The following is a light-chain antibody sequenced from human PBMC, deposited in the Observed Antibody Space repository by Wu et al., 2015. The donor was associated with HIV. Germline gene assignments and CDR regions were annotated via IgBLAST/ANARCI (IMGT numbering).Light chain of an antibody. J-gene: IGKJ1*01. CDR1: QSVNNNY. V-gene: IGKV3-20*01. Sequence: ESVLTQSPGTLSLSPGERATLSCRASQSVNNNYLAWYQQKPGQAPRLLIYGIFNRATGIPDRFTGSGSGTDFTLTISRLEPEDFAVYYCQQYGSSPPWTFGQGTKVEIK. CDR2: GIF. CDR3: QQYGSSPPWT.